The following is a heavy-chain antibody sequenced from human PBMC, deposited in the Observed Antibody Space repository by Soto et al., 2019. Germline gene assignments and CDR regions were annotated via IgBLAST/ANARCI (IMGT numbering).Heavy chain of an antibody. V-gene: IGHV1-69*13. CDR3: ATSGFIAPTVQYTKDH. CDR1: GGTFSIYG. J-gene: IGHJ2*01. Sequence: SVKGSCTASGGTFSIYGFSWVRQAPGQGPEWIGGIIPILTTPNYAQKFHGRVTIVADESTTTVYMELSSLKSEDTAAYYGATSGFIAPTVQYTKDHWGR. D-gene: IGHD1-26*01. CDR2: IIPILTTP.